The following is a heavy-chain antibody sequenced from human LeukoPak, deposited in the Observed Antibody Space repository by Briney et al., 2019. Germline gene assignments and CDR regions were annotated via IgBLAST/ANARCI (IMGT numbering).Heavy chain of an antibody. Sequence: ASVKVSCKVSGYTLTELSMHWVRQAPGKGLEWMGGFDPEDGETIYAQKFQGRVTMTEDTSTDTAYMELSSLRSGDTAVYYCATFSVTAARYYYYYMDVWGKGTTVTVSS. CDR2: FDPEDGET. J-gene: IGHJ6*03. CDR1: GYTLTELS. D-gene: IGHD1-14*01. V-gene: IGHV1-24*01. CDR3: ATFSVTAARYYYYYMDV.